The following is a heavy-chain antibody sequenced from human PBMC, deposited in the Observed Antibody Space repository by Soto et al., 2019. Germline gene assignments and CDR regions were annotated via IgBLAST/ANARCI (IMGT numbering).Heavy chain of an antibody. J-gene: IGHJ4*02. V-gene: IGHV1-18*01. CDR1: GYTFNIYG. D-gene: IGHD1-7*01. CDR2: ISPYNGNK. CDR3: ARELSALGTIDY. Sequence: ASLKVSCKTSGYTFNIYGISWVRQAPGQGFEWMGWISPYNGNKRYAQNVQDRVTMTTDTSTSTAYMELRSLRSDDTALYYCARELSALGTIDYWGQGTLVTVSS.